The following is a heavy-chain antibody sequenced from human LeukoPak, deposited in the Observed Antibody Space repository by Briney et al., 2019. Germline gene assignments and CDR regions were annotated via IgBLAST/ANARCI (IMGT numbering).Heavy chain of an antibody. V-gene: IGHV3-7*01. J-gene: IGHJ4*02. D-gene: IGHD3-10*01. CDR2: IKQDGSQK. Sequence: PGGSLRLSCAASGFKFSTYWMSWVRQAPGKGLEWVANIKQDGSQKDYVDSVKGRFTISRDNAKNSLYLQMNSLRAEDTAVYYRAKGPYYYGPETYQYFDYWGQGTLVTVSS. CDR1: GFKFSTYW. CDR3: AKGPYYYGPETYQYFDY.